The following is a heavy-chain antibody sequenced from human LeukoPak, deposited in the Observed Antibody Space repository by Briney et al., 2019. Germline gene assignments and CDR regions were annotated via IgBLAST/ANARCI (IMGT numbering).Heavy chain of an antibody. V-gene: IGHV3-23*01. CDR3: AKVGSSGWYAMDV. CDR1: GLTFTYYA. D-gene: IGHD6-19*01. J-gene: IGHJ6*02. Sequence: GGSLRLSCTASGLTFTYYAMTWVRQAPGKGLERVSLISGSGGSAKYADSVKGRFTISRDNSKNTLFLQMSSLRAEDTAIYYCAKVGSSGWYAMDVWGRGTSVTVS. CDR2: ISGSGGSA.